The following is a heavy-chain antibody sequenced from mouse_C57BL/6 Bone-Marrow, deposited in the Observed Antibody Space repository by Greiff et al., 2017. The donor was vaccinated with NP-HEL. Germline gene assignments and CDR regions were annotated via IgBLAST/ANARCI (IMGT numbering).Heavy chain of an antibody. Sequence: EVQLQQSGAELVRPGASVKLSCTASGFNIKDDYMHWVKQRPEQGLEWIGWIDPENGDTEYASKFQGKATITADTSSNTAYLQLSSLTSEDTAVYYCTTSTMVVYFDYWGQGTTLTVSS. CDR3: TTSTMVVYFDY. J-gene: IGHJ2*01. V-gene: IGHV14-4*01. CDR2: IDPENGDT. CDR1: GFNIKDDY. D-gene: IGHD2-1*01.